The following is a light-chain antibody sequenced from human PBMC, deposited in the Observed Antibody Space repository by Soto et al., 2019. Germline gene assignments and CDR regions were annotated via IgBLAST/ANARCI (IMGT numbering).Light chain of an antibody. Sequence: DIQMTQSPSSLSASVGDRVTITCRASQSIRTSLNWYQQKPGKAPKLLIYGGFSLQSGAPSRFSGSGSGTDFPITISSLQPEDFAVYYCQQSYRTPPTFGQGTKVEIK. V-gene: IGKV1-39*01. CDR1: QSIRTS. CDR3: QQSYRTPPT. J-gene: IGKJ2*01. CDR2: GGF.